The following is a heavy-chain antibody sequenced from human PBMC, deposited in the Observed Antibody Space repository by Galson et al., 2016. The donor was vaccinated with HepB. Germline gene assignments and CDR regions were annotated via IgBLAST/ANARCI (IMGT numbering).Heavy chain of an antibody. CDR2: IRSSSSNI. D-gene: IGHD5-18*01. J-gene: IGHJ4*02. CDR1: GFMFSTYW. V-gene: IGHV3-21*01. Sequence: SLRLSCAASGFMFSTYWMMWVRQAPGKGPEWVSSIRSSSSNIYYADSVKGRFTISRDNAKNSLYLQMNSLRAEDTAVYYCVRAYTAMDTGVDYWGQGTLVTVSS. CDR3: VRAYTAMDTGVDY.